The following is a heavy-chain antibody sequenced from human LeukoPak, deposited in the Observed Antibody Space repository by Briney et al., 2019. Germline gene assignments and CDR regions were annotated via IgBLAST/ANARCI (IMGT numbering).Heavy chain of an antibody. V-gene: IGHV1-3*03. D-gene: IGHD4-11*01. Sequence: ASVKVSCKASGYTFTSYTIHWVRQAPGQSLEWMGWISVGNGDSKCSQEFQGRVTLTRDTSATTAYLEVSSLRPEDTAVYYCARRVYSNYGHYFDYWGQGTLVTVSS. CDR3: ARRVYSNYGHYFDY. CDR1: GYTFTSYT. CDR2: ISVGNGDS. J-gene: IGHJ4*02.